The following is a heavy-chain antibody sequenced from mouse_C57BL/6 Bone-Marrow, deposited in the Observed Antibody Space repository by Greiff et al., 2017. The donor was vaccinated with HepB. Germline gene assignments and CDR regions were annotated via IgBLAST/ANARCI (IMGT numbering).Heavy chain of an antibody. D-gene: IGHD1-1*01. CDR1: GYTFTDYN. J-gene: IGHJ2*01. CDR2: INPNNGGT. V-gene: IGHV1-22*01. CDR3: ARLDGSSSDY. Sequence: EVKLMESGPELVKPGASVKMSCKASGYTFTDYNMHWVKQSHGKSLEWIGYINPNNGGTNYNGKFKGKATLTADKSSSTAYMQLSSLTSEDSAVYFCARLDGSSSDYWGQGTTLTVSS.